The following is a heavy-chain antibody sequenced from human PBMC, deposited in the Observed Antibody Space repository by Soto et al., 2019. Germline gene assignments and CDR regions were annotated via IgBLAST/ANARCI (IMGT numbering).Heavy chain of an antibody. V-gene: IGHV3-74*01. Sequence: EVQLVESGAGSVQPGVSVRLSCAASGFCCTNYWMHWVSQVPGKGVVCVSRIDGVGAGTSYSDFVRGRFTISRDNAENMLYLQINSLTAEETTVYSCTTVFEYWGHGTLVTVSS. CDR3: TTVFEY. CDR1: GFCCTNYW. J-gene: IGHJ4*01. CDR2: IDGVGAGT.